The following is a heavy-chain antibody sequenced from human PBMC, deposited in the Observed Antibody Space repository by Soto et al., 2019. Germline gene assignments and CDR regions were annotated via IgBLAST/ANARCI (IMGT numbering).Heavy chain of an antibody. V-gene: IGHV3-23*01. CDR1: GFTVSSYA. Sequence: GGSLRLSCAASGFTVSSYAMSWVRQAPGKWLEWVSAISGSGGSTYYADSVKGRFTISRDNSKNTLYLQMNSLRAEDTAVYYCAKDRVTMVRGPRDYWGRGXLVTVSS. CDR3: AKDRVTMVRGPRDY. CDR2: ISGSGGST. J-gene: IGHJ4*02. D-gene: IGHD3-10*01.